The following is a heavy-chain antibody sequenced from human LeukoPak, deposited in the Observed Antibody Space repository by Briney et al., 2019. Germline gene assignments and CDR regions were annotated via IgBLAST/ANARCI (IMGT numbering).Heavy chain of an antibody. Sequence: ASVKVSCKASGYTFTSYGISWVRQAPGQGLEWMGWISDYNGNTNYAQKRQGRVTMTTDTSTSTAYMELSRLRSDDTAVYYCARGAYCGGDCYLGAFDIWGQGTMVTVSS. V-gene: IGHV1-18*01. J-gene: IGHJ3*02. D-gene: IGHD2-21*01. CDR1: GYTFTSYG. CDR2: ISDYNGNT. CDR3: ARGAYCGGDCYLGAFDI.